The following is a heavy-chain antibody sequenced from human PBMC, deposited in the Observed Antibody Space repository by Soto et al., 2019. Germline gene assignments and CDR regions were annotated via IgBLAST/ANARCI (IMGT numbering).Heavy chain of an antibody. CDR2: INPSGGST. CDR1: GYTFTSYY. V-gene: IGHV1-46*01. J-gene: IGHJ4*02. CDR3: ARDSLENYYDSSGYYNGGFDY. Sequence: ASVKVSCKASGYTFTSYYMHWVRQAPGQGLEWMGIINPSGGSTSYAQKFQGRVTMTWDTSTSTVYMELSSLRSEDTAVYYCARDSLENYYDSSGYYNGGFDYWGQGTLVTVSS. D-gene: IGHD3-22*01.